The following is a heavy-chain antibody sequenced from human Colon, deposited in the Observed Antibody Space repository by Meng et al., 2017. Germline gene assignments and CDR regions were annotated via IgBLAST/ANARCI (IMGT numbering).Heavy chain of an antibody. CDR2: INPNSGGT. CDR3: ARTSVTDSFYFAY. CDR1: GYTFTDYY. V-gene: IGHV1-2*02. Sequence: QVQLVQSGAEVKKPGASVEVSCKASGYTFTDYYMHWVRQAPGQGLEWMGWINPNSGGTKYAQKFQGRVTMTRDTSITTAYMELTTLTFDDTAVYYCARTSVTDSFYFAYWGQGILVTVSS. J-gene: IGHJ4*02. D-gene: IGHD2-21*02.